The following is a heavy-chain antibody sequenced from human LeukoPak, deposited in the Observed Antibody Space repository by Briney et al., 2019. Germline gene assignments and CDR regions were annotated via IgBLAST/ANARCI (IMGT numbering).Heavy chain of an antibody. D-gene: IGHD3-3*01. Sequence: PGGSLRLSCAASGFTFSSYGMSWVRQAPGKGLEWVSVISGIVGSTYYADSSKGRFPISRDNSKITLYLQMNSLRAEDTAIYYCAKAHDFWSGYYGSGWFDPWGQGTLVTVSS. CDR1: GFTFSSYG. CDR3: AKAHDFWSGYYGSGWFDP. V-gene: IGHV3-23*01. CDR2: ISGIVGST. J-gene: IGHJ5*02.